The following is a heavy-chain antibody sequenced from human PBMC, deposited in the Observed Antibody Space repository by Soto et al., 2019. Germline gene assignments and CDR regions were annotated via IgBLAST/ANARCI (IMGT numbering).Heavy chain of an antibody. CDR3: ARAHPEYDFWSGYLGYFDY. Sequence: PSETLSLTCTVSGGSISSYYWSWIRQPPGKGLEWIGYIYYSGSTNYNPSLKSRVTISVDTSKNQFSLKLSSVTAADTAVYYCARAHPEYDFWSGYLGYFDYWGQGTLVTVSS. V-gene: IGHV4-59*08. J-gene: IGHJ4*02. CDR2: IYYSGST. D-gene: IGHD3-3*01. CDR1: GGSISSYY.